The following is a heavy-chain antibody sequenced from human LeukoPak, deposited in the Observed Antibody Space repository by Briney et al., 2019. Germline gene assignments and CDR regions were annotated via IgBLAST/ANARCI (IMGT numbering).Heavy chain of an antibody. CDR2: IYYSGST. V-gene: IGHV4-59*01. J-gene: IGHJ6*02. CDR3: ARVSGYYDSSGYYNYYGMDV. D-gene: IGHD3-22*01. Sequence: SETLSLTCTVSGGSISSYYWSWIRQPPGKGLEWIGCIYYSGSTNYNPSLKSRVTISVDTSKNQFSLKLSSVTAADTAVYYCARVSGYYDSSGYYNYYGMDVWGQGTTVTVSS. CDR1: GGSISSYY.